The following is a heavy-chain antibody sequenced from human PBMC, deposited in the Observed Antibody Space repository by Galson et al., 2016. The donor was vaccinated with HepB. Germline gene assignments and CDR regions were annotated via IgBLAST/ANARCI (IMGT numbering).Heavy chain of an antibody. CDR3: ASDALGQYNSWYYAREYYFDY. CDR2: ISGYNGNT. J-gene: IGHJ4*02. CDR1: GYTFNTYA. Sequence: SVKVSCKASGYTFNTYAISWVRQAPGQGLEWMGWISGYNGNTHYAQKVQARVTMTTDTSTSTAYMELRGLKSDDTAVYYCASDALGQYNSWYYAREYYFDYWGQGTLVTVSS. V-gene: IGHV1-18*01. D-gene: IGHD6-13*01.